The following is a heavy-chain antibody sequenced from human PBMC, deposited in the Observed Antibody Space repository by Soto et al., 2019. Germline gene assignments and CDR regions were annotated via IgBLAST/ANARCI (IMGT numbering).Heavy chain of an antibody. D-gene: IGHD6-19*01. CDR2: IYYSGST. CDR3: ARMYSSGWDPSGLARHYYYYGMDV. CDR1: GGSISSYY. V-gene: IGHV4-59*01. Sequence: SETLSLTCTVSGGSISSYYWSWIRQPPGKGLEWIGYIYYSGSTNYNSSLKSRVTISVDPSKHQFSLKLSSVTAADTAVYYCARMYSSGWDPSGLARHYYYYGMDVWGQGTTITVSS. J-gene: IGHJ6*02.